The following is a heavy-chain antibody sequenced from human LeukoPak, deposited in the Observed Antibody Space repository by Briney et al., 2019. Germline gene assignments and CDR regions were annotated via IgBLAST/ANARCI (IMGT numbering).Heavy chain of an antibody. V-gene: IGHV3-30*02. CDR1: GFTFSSYG. J-gene: IGHJ4*02. D-gene: IGHD3-22*01. CDR3: AKDMRATMIVVAQMGFDY. CDR2: IRYDGSNK. Sequence: GGSLRLSRAASGFTFSSYGMHWVRQAPGKGLEWVAFIRYDGSNKYYADSVKGRFTISRDNSKNTLYLQMNSLRAEDTAVYYCAKDMRATMIVVAQMGFDYWGQGTLVTVSS.